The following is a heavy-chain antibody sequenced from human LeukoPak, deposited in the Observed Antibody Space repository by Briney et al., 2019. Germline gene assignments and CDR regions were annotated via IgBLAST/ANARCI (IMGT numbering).Heavy chain of an antibody. CDR3: AKDQVVPAYYFDY. V-gene: IGHV3-23*01. J-gene: IGHJ4*02. Sequence: GGSLRLSCAASRFTFSSYAMCWVRQAPGKGLEWVSAISGSGGSTYYADSVKGRFTISRDNSKNTLYLQMNSLRAEDTAVYYCAKDQVVPAYYFDYWGQGTLVTVSS. CDR2: ISGSGGST. CDR1: RFTFSSYA. D-gene: IGHD2-2*01.